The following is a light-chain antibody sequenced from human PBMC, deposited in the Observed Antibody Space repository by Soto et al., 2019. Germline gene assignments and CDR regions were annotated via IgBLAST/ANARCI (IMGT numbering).Light chain of an antibody. CDR1: QSISTW. V-gene: IGKV1-5*03. Sequence: DIPMTQSPSTLSASVGDRVTITCRASQSISTWLAWYQQKPGKAPKLLIYKASNLEGGVPSRFSGSGSGTEFTITINSRQPDDFATYYCQQYNTYPLSFGGGTTVEIK. CDR2: KAS. J-gene: IGKJ4*01. CDR3: QQYNTYPLS.